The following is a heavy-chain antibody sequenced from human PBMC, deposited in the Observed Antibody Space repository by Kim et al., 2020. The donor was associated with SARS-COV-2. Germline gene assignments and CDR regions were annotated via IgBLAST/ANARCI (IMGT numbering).Heavy chain of an antibody. J-gene: IGHJ4*02. D-gene: IGHD3-22*01. CDR2: ISGSGGST. V-gene: IGHV3-23*01. Sequence: GGSLRLSCAASGFTFSSYAMSWVRQAPGKGLEWVSAISGSGGSTYYADSVKGRFTISRDNSKNTLYLQMNSLRAEDTAVYYCAKAKNSDYYDSSGYPYYFDYWGQGTLVTVSS. CDR1: GFTFSSYA. CDR3: AKAKNSDYYDSSGYPYYFDY.